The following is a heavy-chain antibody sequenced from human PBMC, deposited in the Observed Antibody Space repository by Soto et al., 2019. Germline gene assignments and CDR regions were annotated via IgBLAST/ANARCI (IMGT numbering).Heavy chain of an antibody. CDR1: GFTFTNYA. J-gene: IGHJ4*02. CDR3: AKYAGLSPGVRFDFDY. D-gene: IGHD3-10*01. Sequence: EVQMLESGGDLIQPGGSLRLSCAVSGFTFTNYAMSWVRHTAGKGLEWVSSIDGSGQTTYYAASVKGRVTISRDNSRNLLFLQMNSLRAEYTAIYYCAKYAGLSPGVRFDFDYWGQGSLVSVSS. V-gene: IGHV3-23*01. CDR2: IDGSGQTT.